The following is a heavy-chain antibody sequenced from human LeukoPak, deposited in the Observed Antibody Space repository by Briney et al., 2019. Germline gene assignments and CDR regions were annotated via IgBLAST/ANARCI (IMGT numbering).Heavy chain of an antibody. CDR1: GFTFDDYA. Sequence: PGGSLRLSCAASGFTFDDYAMHWVRQAPGKGLEWVSLISWDGGLTYYADSMEGRFTISRDNAKNSLSLQMNSLRVEDTAVYYCAKVAKYYYGSETYYFFEHWGQGTPVTASS. J-gene: IGHJ4*02. D-gene: IGHD3-10*01. CDR3: AKVAKYYYGSETYYFFEH. CDR2: ISWDGGLT. V-gene: IGHV3-43D*03.